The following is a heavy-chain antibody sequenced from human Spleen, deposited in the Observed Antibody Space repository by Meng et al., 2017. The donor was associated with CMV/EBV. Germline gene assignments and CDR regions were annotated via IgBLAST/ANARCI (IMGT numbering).Heavy chain of an antibody. CDR3: ARVNRWNCGGDCYSYYYYYYGMDV. CDR1: GFTFSSYE. V-gene: IGHV3-48*03. D-gene: IGHD2-21*01. J-gene: IGHJ6*02. CDR2: ISSSGSTI. Sequence: GGSLRLSCAASGFTFSSYEMNWVRQAPGKGLEWVSYISSSGSTIYYADSVKGRFTISRDNAKNSLYLQMNSLRAEDTAVYYCARVNRWNCGGDCYSYYYYYYGMDVWGQGTTVTVSS.